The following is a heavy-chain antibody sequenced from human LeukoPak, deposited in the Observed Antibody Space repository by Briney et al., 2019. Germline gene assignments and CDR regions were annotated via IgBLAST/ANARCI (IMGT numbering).Heavy chain of an antibody. CDR3: ARDSYQDYYGRFDP. V-gene: IGHV3-33*01. Sequence: GGSLRLSCAASGFSFSNLGMHWVRQAPGKRLEWVAVIWDDGSNKRYANSVNGRFTISRDNSENTLYLQMNGLTAEDTAMYYCARDSYQDYYGRFDPWGQGTLVIVSS. J-gene: IGHJ5*02. D-gene: IGHD3-10*01. CDR2: IWDDGSNK. CDR1: GFSFSNLG.